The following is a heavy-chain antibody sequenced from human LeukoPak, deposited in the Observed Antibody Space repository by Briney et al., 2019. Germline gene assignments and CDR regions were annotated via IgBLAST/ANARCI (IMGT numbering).Heavy chain of an antibody. Sequence: GGSLRLSCAASGFTFDDYGMSWVRQAPGKGLEWVSRINSDGSSTSYADSVKGRFTISRDNSKNTLYLQMNSLRAEDTAVYYCARARTTRGFDYWGQGTLVTVSS. J-gene: IGHJ4*02. D-gene: IGHD4-17*01. CDR1: GFTFDDYG. CDR3: ARARTTRGFDY. V-gene: IGHV3-74*01. CDR2: INSDGSST.